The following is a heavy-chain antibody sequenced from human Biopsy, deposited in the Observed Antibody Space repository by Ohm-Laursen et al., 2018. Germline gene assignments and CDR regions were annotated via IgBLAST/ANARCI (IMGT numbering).Heavy chain of an antibody. Sequence: SLRLSRAATGFTFGDSWMSWIRQAPGKALAWVGRIKRKFDGETTDYAAPVKGRFIISRDDSKSTLFLQMNSLKVEDTGVYFCSTGGGDFYYNGMDVWGQGTTVTVSS. CDR2: IKRKFDGETT. V-gene: IGHV3-15*01. J-gene: IGHJ6*02. CDR1: GFTFGDSW. CDR3: STGGGDFYYNGMDV. D-gene: IGHD3-16*01.